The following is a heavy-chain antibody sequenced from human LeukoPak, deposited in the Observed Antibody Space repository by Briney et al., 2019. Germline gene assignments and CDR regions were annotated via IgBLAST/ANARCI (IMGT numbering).Heavy chain of an antibody. D-gene: IGHD3-10*01. CDR2: INHSGST. CDR3: ARGRRGITMVRGVAYYYMDV. J-gene: IGHJ6*03. CDR1: GGSFSGYY. V-gene: IGHV4-34*01. Sequence: PSETLSLTCAVYGGSFSGYYWSWIRQPPGKGLEWIGEINHSGSTNYNPSLKSRVTISVDTSKNQFSLKLSSVTAADTAVYYCARGRRGITMVRGVAYYYMDVWGKGTTVTVSS.